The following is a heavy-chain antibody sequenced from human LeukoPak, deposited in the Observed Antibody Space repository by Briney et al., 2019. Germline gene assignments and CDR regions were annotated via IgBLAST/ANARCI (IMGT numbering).Heavy chain of an antibody. CDR3: RAAADLNDY. CDR1: GLTFSGSA. D-gene: IGHD6-13*01. Sequence: GGSLRLSCAASGLTFSGSAMHWVRQASGKRLEWLGRIRSKADSYTTAYAASVKGRFIVSRDDSKNTAYLQMNSLKTEDTAVYYCRAAADLNDYWGQGTLVTVSS. J-gene: IGHJ4*02. CDR2: IRSKADSYTT. V-gene: IGHV3-73*01.